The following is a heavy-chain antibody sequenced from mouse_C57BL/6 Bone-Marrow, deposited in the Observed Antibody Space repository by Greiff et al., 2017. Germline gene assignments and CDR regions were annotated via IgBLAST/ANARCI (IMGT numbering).Heavy chain of an antibody. CDR1: GYTFTSYW. V-gene: IGHV1-50*01. Sequence: QVQLQQPGAELVKPGASVKLSCKASGYTFTSYWMQWVKQRPGQGLEWIGEIDPSDSYTNYNQKLKGKATLTVDTSSSTAYMQLSSLTSEDSAVYYCARFALGFAYWGQGTLVTVSA. J-gene: IGHJ3*01. CDR2: IDPSDSYT. CDR3: ARFALGFAY.